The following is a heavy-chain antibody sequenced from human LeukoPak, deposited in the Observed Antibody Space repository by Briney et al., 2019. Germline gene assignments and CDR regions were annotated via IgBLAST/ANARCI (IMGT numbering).Heavy chain of an antibody. V-gene: IGHV3-9*01. CDR3: TKDTTAELRWGDFGH. D-gene: IGHD4-23*01. J-gene: IGHJ4*02. CDR2: ITWNSGII. CDR1: GFNFDRYA. Sequence: AGGCLRLSFAASGFNFDRYAMHWVRQAPGKVLEWVSGITWNSGIIDYVDSVEGRFTISRDNARNSLYLQMSSLRPEDTAFYYCTKDTTAELRWGDFGHWGQGILVTVSS.